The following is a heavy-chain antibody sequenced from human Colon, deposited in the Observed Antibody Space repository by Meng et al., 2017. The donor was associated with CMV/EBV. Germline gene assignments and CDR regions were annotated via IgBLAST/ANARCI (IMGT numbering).Heavy chain of an antibody. CDR3: ARDKGTGAFDY. Sequence: SWAASGFTFSSYAMHWVRQAHGKGLEWVAFISYDGSKKKYADSVTGRFTISRDTPKDRLYLEMKSLKTDDTAIYYCARDKGTGAFDYWGQGSLVTVSS. J-gene: IGHJ4*02. CDR2: ISYDGSKK. D-gene: IGHD3/OR15-3a*01. V-gene: IGHV3-30*04. CDR1: GFTFSSYA.